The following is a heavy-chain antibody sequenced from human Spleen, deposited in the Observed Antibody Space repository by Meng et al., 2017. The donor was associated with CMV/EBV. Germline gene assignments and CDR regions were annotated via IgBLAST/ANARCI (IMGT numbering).Heavy chain of an antibody. D-gene: IGHD3-22*01. J-gene: IGHJ4*02. Sequence: GSLRLSCTVSGYSISSGYYWGWIRQPPGKGLEWIGSIYHSGSTYYNPSLKSRVTISVDTSKNQFSLKLSSVTAADTAVYYCARYTMIVVAPDYWGQGTLVTVSS. CDR3: ARYTMIVVAPDY. V-gene: IGHV4-38-2*02. CDR2: IYHSGST. CDR1: GYSISSGYY.